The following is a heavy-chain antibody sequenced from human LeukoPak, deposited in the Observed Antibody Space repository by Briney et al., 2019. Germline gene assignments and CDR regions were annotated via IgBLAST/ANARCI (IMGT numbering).Heavy chain of an antibody. J-gene: IGHJ4*02. Sequence: GGSLRLSCAASGFTFSSYEMNWVRQAPGKGLEWVSYISSSGSTIYYADSVKGRFTISRDNAKNSLYLQMNSLRAEDTAVYYCARDRRYCGGDCYSGYFDYWGQGTLVTVSS. CDR1: GFTFSSYE. D-gene: IGHD2-21*02. CDR3: ARDRRYCGGDCYSGYFDY. V-gene: IGHV3-48*03. CDR2: ISSSGSTI.